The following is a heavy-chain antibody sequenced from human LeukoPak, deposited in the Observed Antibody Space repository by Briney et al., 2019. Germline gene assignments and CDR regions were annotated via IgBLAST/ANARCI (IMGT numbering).Heavy chain of an antibody. Sequence: SVKVSCKASGYTFTGYYMHWVRQAPGQGLEWMGGIIPIFGTANYAQKFQGRVTITTDESTSTAYMELSSLRSEDTAVYYCASTLGYYDSSGYFRPAYDYWGQGTLVTVSS. CDR1: GYTFTGYY. CDR3: ASTLGYYDSSGYFRPAYDY. CDR2: IIPIFGTA. D-gene: IGHD3-22*01. V-gene: IGHV1-69*05. J-gene: IGHJ4*02.